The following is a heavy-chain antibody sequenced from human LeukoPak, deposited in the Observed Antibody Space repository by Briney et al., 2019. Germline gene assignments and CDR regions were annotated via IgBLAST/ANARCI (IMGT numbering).Heavy chain of an antibody. Sequence: HTGGSLRLSCAASGFSFSSYWMHWVRQTPGKGLVWVSRINSDGSSTTYADSVKGRSTMSRDNAKSTLYLQMSSLRAGDTAVYYCATSLGPLTDYWGQGTLVTVSS. J-gene: IGHJ4*02. D-gene: IGHD7-27*01. V-gene: IGHV3-74*01. CDR2: INSDGSST. CDR3: ATSLGPLTDY. CDR1: GFSFSSYW.